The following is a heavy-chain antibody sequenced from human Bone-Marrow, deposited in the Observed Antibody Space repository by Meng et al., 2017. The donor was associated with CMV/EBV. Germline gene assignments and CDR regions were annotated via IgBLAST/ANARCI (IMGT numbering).Heavy chain of an antibody. D-gene: IGHD6-6*01. CDR3: ARVGSSSSFASYYYYGMDV. CDR1: GFTFSSYA. V-gene: IGHV3-30-3*01. CDR2: ISYDGSNK. Sequence: LSLTCAASGFTFSSYAMHWVRQAPGKGLEWVAVISYDGSNKYYADSVKGRFTISRDNSKNSLYLQMNSLRAEDTAVYYCARVGSSSSFASYYYYGMDVWGQGTTVTVSS. J-gene: IGHJ6*02.